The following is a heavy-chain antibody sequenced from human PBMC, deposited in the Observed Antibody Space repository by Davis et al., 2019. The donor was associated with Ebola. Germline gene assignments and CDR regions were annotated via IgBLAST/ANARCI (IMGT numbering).Heavy chain of an antibody. Sequence: GESLKISCAASGFTFSDYYMNWIRQDPGKGLECISYISSSGSSIYYADSVKGRFTISRDNAKNTLYLQMNSLRAEDTALYYCARHHYDSRGYYYFDYWGQGTLVTVSS. CDR3: ARHHYDSRGYYYFDY. CDR2: ISSSGSSI. D-gene: IGHD3-22*01. J-gene: IGHJ4*02. V-gene: IGHV3-11*01. CDR1: GFTFSDYY.